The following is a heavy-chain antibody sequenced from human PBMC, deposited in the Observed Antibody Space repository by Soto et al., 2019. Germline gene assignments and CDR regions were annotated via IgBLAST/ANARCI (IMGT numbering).Heavy chain of an antibody. V-gene: IGHV1-3*01. CDR1: GYTFTSYA. J-gene: IGHJ3*02. Sequence: EASVKVSCKASGYTFTSYAMHWVRQAPGQRLEWMGWINAGNGNTKYSQKFQGRVTITRDTSASTAYMELSSLRSEDTAVYYCATLGDMVRGVIINPSGIGDDAFDIWGQGTMVTVSS. CDR3: ATLGDMVRGVIINPSGIGDDAFDI. D-gene: IGHD3-10*01. CDR2: INAGNGNT.